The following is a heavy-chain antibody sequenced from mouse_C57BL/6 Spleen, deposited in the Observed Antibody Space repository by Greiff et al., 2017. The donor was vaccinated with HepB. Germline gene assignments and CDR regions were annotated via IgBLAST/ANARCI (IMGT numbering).Heavy chain of an antibody. J-gene: IGHJ2*01. CDR3: ARMAFYYYEFFFDY. D-gene: IGHD1-1*01. CDR2: INPNNGGT. V-gene: IGHV1-18*01. Sequence: VQLQQSGPELVKPGASVKIPCKASGYTFTDYNMDWVKQSHGKSLEWIGDINPNNGGTIYNQKFKGKATLTVDKSSSTAYMELRSLTSEDTAVYYCARMAFYYYEFFFDYWGQGTTLTVSS. CDR1: GYTFTDYN.